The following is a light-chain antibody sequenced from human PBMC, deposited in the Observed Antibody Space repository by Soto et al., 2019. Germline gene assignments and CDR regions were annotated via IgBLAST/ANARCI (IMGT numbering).Light chain of an antibody. J-gene: IGLJ2*01. Sequence: QSALTQPASVSGSPGQSITISCTGTSSDVGGYSYVSWYQQHPGKAPKLMVYDVTNRPSGVSNRFSGSKSGNTASLTISGLQAEDEADYYCSSYTSSDTLVFGGGTKVTVL. CDR2: DVT. V-gene: IGLV2-14*01. CDR1: SSDVGGYSY. CDR3: SSYTSSDTLV.